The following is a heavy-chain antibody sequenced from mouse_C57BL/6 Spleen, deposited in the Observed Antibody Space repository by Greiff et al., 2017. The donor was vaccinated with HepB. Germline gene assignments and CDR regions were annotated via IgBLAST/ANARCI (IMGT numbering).Heavy chain of an antibody. V-gene: IGHV1-54*01. D-gene: IGHD2-3*01. CDR2: INPGSGGT. CDR3: ARSMVNDVY. CDR1: GYAFTNYL. Sequence: QVQLQQSGAELVRSGTSVKVSFKASGYAFTNYLLVWVKQRLGPGLEWIGVINPGSGGTNYNEKFKGKATLTADISSSTAYMQLSSLTSDDSAVYFCARSMVNDVYWGQGTLVAVSA. J-gene: IGHJ3*01.